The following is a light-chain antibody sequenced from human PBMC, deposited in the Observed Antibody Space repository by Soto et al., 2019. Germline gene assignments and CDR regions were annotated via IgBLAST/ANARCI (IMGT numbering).Light chain of an antibody. Sequence: EIVLTQSPGTLSLSPGERATRSCRASQSVSAGHLAWYQQKPGQAPRLLIYGASSRATGIPDRFSGSGSGTDVTLTIIRLEPEDFAVYVCQQYGSSPHTFGGGTKVEIK. CDR3: QQYGSSPHT. J-gene: IGKJ4*01. V-gene: IGKV3-20*01. CDR2: GAS. CDR1: QSVSAGH.